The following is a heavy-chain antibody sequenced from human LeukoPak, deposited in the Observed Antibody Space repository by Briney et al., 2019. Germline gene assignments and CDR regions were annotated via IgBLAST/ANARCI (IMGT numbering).Heavy chain of an antibody. J-gene: IGHJ4*02. CDR1: GYTFTSYD. CDR2: MNPNSGNT. V-gene: IGHV1-8*03. D-gene: IGHD6-13*01. Sequence: ASVKVSCKASGYTFTSYDINWVRQATGQGLEWMGWMNPNSGNTGYAQKFQGRVTITRNTSISTAYMELSSLRSEDTAVYYCARRVGGRIAAAGQYFDYWGQGTLVTVSS. CDR3: ARRVGGRIAAAGQYFDY.